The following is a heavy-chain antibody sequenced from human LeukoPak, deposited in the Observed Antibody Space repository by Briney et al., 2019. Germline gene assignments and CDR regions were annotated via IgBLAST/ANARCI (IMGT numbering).Heavy chain of an antibody. CDR2: TYYRSKWYN. V-gene: IGHV6-1*01. D-gene: IGHD3-10*01. CDR3: ARAGINMVRGVIDWYFDL. J-gene: IGHJ2*01. CDR1: GDSVSSNSAA. Sequence: SQTLSLTCAISGDSVSSNSAAWNWIRQSPSRGLEWLGRTYYRSKWYNDYAVSVKSRITINPDTSKNQFSLQLNSVTPEDTAVYYCARAGINMVRGVIDWYFDLWGRGTLVSVSS.